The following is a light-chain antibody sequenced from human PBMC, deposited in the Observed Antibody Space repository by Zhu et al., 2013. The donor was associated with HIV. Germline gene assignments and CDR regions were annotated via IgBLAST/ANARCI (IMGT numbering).Light chain of an antibody. CDR3: QQYARSPQT. J-gene: IGKJ1*01. V-gene: IGKV3-20*01. Sequence: EIVLTQSPGTLSLSPGETATLSCRASHRVSSAYLAWYQQIPGQAPRLLISGTSNRATGIPDRFSGSGSGTDFTLTISGVEPEDFAVYYCQQYARSPQTFGPGSKVEI. CDR2: GTS. CDR1: HRVSSAY.